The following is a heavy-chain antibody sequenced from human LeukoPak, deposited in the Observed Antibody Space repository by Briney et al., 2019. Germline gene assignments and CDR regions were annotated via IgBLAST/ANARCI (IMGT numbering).Heavy chain of an antibody. CDR2: ISISGDDT. D-gene: IGHD1-26*01. Sequence: PGGSLRLSCAASGFTFSSSAMNWVRQAPGKGLGWVSAISISGDDTYYAESVKGRFTISRDNSKNTLYLRMNSLRAEDTAVYFCANPEWGTCLVGFDYWGQGTLVTVSS. CDR1: GFTFSSSA. J-gene: IGHJ4*02. V-gene: IGHV3-23*01. CDR3: ANPEWGTCLVGFDY.